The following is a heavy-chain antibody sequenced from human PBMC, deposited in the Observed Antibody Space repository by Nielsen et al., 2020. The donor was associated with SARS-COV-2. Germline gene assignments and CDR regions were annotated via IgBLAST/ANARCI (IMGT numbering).Heavy chain of an antibody. J-gene: IGHJ6*03. CDR3: ARVAAAGTYYYYYYMDV. V-gene: IGHV1-2*06. Sequence: ASVKVSCKASGYTFTDYYMHWVRQAPGQGLEWMGRINPNSGGTNYAQKFQGRVTMTRDTSISTAYMELSRLRSDDTAAYYCARVAAAGTYYYYYYMDVWGKGTTVTVSS. CDR1: GYTFTDYY. CDR2: INPNSGGT. D-gene: IGHD6-13*01.